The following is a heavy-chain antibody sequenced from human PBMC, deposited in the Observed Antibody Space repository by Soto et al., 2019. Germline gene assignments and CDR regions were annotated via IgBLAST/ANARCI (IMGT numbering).Heavy chain of an antibody. CDR1: GFTFSSYS. V-gene: IGHV3-48*02. CDR3: ARDLFRKSVVVPAAIRYYYGMDV. CDR2: ISSSSSTI. D-gene: IGHD2-2*02. Sequence: GGSLRLSCAASGFTFSSYSMNWVRQAPGKGLEWVSYISSSSSTIYYADSVKGRFTISRDNAKNSLYLQMNSLRDEDTAVYYCARDLFRKSVVVPAAIRYYYGMDVWRQGTTVTVSS. J-gene: IGHJ6*02.